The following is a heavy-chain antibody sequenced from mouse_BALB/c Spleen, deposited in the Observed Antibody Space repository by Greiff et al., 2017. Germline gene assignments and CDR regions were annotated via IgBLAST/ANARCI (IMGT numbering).Heavy chain of an antibody. CDR1: GYTFTSYV. V-gene: IGHV1-14*01. D-gene: IGHD1-1*01. CDR3: ARLLITTVVATDAMDY. Sequence: EVQLQQSGPELVKPGASVKMSCKASGYTFTSYVMHWVKQKPGQGLEWIGYINPYNDGTKYNEKFKGKATLTSDKSSSTAYMELSSLTSEDSAVYYCARLLITTVVATDAMDYWGQGTSVTVSS. CDR2: INPYNDGT. J-gene: IGHJ4*01.